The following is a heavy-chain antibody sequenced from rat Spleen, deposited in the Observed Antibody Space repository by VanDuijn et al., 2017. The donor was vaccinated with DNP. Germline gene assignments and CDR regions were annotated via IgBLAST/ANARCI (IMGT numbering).Heavy chain of an antibody. CDR3: ARVGYLHDGGDGDVLDA. D-gene: IGHD1-12*02. J-gene: IGHJ4*01. V-gene: IGHV5S13*01. Sequence: EVQLVESGGGLVQPGRSLKLSCVASGFSFRDYDMAWVRQAPSKGLEWVACMSPTNRSSYYRDSVKDRFTISRDDARNTISLQMNSLRLEDTATNYWARVGYLHDGGDGDVLDAWGQGTSVTVSS. CDR2: MSPTNRSS. CDR1: GFSFRDYD.